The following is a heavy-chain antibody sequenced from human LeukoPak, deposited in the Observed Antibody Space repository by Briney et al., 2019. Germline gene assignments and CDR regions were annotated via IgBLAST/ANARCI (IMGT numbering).Heavy chain of an antibody. V-gene: IGHV4-30-4*08. J-gene: IGHJ4*02. CDR1: GGSISSGDYY. CDR2: IYYSGST. CDR3: ARGGWNDGPDY. D-gene: IGHD1-1*01. Sequence: SQTLFLTCTVSGGSISSGDYYWSWIRQPPGKGLEWIGYIYYSGSTYYNPSLKSRVTISVDTSKNQFSLKLSSVTAADTAVYFCARGGWNDGPDYWGRGTLVTVSS.